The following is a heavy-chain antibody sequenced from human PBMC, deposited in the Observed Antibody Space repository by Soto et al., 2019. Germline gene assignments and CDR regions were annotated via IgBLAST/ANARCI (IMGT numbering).Heavy chain of an antibody. V-gene: IGHV1-18*01. Sequence: QGQLVQSGAEVKQPGASVKVSGKASGYSFSTYGISWVRQAPGQGLEWMGWISGYNGDTNYAQKFQGRGTMTIDTSTTTANLERRRLSYDDTAVYFCAKNGHPPYYYYGMDVWGQGTTVTVSS. CDR1: GYSFSTYG. D-gene: IGHD2-8*01. J-gene: IGHJ6*02. CDR3: AKNGHPPYYYYGMDV. CDR2: ISGYNGDT.